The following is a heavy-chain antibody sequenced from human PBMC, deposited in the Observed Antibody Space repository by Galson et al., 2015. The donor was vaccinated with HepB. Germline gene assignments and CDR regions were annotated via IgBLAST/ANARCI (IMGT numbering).Heavy chain of an antibody. D-gene: IGHD6-6*01. V-gene: IGHV3-21*01. CDR1: GLSFSNHS. Sequence: SLRLSCAASGLSFSNHSMYWVRQAPGRGLEWLSSISRSSTYIYDTDSVKGRFTISRDNAKNSLYLQMSSLRAEDTAIYYCGSGLSTSFIDYWGQGILVTVSS. CDR3: GSGLSTSFIDY. J-gene: IGHJ4*02. CDR2: ISRSSTYI.